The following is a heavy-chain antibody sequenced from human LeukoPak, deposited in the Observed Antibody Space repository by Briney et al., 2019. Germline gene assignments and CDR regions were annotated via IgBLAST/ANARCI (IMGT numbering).Heavy chain of an antibody. J-gene: IGHJ3*02. D-gene: IGHD3-22*01. CDR2: IWYDGSSK. CDR3: ARDPGTMISRGDAFDI. V-gene: IGHV3-33*01. CDR1: GFTFSSYG. Sequence: GGSLRLSCAASGFTFSSYGMHWVRQAPGKGLEWVAVIWYDGSSKYYADSVKGRFTISRDNSKNTLYLQMNSLRAEDTAVYYCARDPGTMISRGDAFDIWGQGTMVTVSS.